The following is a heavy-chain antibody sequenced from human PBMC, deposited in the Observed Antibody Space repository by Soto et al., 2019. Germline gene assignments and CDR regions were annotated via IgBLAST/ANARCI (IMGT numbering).Heavy chain of an antibody. Sequence: ASVKVACKASGYTYINYYIHWVRQAPGQGLEWMAIINPMGGSTNYAQEFQGRVTLTSDTSTSTVYMELSSLRFEDTALFYCARDLAAGDLWGQGTLVTVSS. CDR1: GYTYINYY. V-gene: IGHV1-46*01. D-gene: IGHD6-13*01. J-gene: IGHJ5*02. CDR3: ARDLAAGDL. CDR2: INPMGGST.